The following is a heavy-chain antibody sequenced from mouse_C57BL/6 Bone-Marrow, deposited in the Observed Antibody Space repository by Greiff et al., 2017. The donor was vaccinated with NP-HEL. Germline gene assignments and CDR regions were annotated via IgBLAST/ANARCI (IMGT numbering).Heavy chain of an antibody. J-gene: IGHJ3*01. CDR1: GYAFTNYL. V-gene: IGHV1-54*01. CDR3: ARGGIYYDYAWFAY. CDR2: INPGSGGT. Sequence: VKVVESGAELVRPGTSVKVSCKASGYAFTNYLIEWVKQRPGQGLEWIGVINPGSGGTNYNEKFKGKATLTADKSSSTAYMQLSSLTSEDSAVYFGARGGIYYDYAWFAYWGQGTLVTVSA. D-gene: IGHD2-4*01.